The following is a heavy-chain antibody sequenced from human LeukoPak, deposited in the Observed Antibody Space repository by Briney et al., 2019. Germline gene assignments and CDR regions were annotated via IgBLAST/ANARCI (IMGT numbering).Heavy chain of an antibody. CDR2: IYHSGST. Sequence: SETLSLTCAVSGGSISSSNWWSWVRQPPGKGLEWIGEIYHSGSTNYNPSLKSRVTISVDKSKNQFSLKLSSVTAADTAVYYCARVCSSGSYYFDYWGQGTLVTVSS. V-gene: IGHV4-4*02. CDR3: ARVCSSGSYYFDY. CDR1: GGSISSSNW. J-gene: IGHJ4*02. D-gene: IGHD6-19*01.